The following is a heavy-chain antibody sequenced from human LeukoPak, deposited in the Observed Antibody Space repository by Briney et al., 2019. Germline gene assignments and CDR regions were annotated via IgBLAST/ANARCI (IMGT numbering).Heavy chain of an antibody. CDR3: ARTAVYYDSSGYYYYFDY. Sequence: ASVKVSCXASGYTFTSYGISWVRQAPGQGLEWMGWISAYNGNTNYAQKLQGRVTMTTDTSTSTAYMGLRSLRSDDTAVYYCARTAVYYDSSGYYYYFDYWGQGTLVTVSS. CDR1: GYTFTSYG. V-gene: IGHV1-18*01. CDR2: ISAYNGNT. D-gene: IGHD3-22*01. J-gene: IGHJ4*02.